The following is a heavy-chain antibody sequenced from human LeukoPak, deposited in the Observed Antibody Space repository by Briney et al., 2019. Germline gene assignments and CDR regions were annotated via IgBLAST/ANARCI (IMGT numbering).Heavy chain of an antibody. D-gene: IGHD6-19*01. J-gene: IGHJ4*02. Sequence: GGSLRLSCAASGFTFSSYAMTWVRQAPGKGLEWVSYISSSSSTIYYADSVKGRFTISRDNAKNSLYLQMNSLRDEDTAVYYCARGHSSGWSDFDYWGQGTLVTVSS. CDR2: ISSSSSTI. CDR1: GFTFSSYA. CDR3: ARGHSSGWSDFDY. V-gene: IGHV3-48*02.